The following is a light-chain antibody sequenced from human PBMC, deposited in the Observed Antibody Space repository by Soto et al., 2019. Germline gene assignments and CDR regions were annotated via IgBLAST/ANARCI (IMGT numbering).Light chain of an antibody. J-gene: IGLJ2*01. Sequence: QSVLTQPPSASGTPGQRVTISCSGGSFNIGSNIVNWYQQLPGTAPKLLIYTNNQRPSGVPDRFSGSKSGTSASLAISGLQSEDEADYYCAAWDDSLNGMVFGGGTKRTVL. CDR2: TNN. CDR3: AAWDDSLNGMV. CDR1: SFNIGSNI. V-gene: IGLV1-44*01.